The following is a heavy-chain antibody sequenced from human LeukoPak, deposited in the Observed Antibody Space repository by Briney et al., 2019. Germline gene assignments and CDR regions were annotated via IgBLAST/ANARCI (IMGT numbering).Heavy chain of an antibody. J-gene: IGHJ3*02. Sequence: SETLSLTCTVSGGSISSYYWSWIRQPPGKGLEWIGYIYYSGSTNYNPSLKSRVTISVDTSKNQFSLKLSSVTAADTAVYYCAREGYYDSSGYFAFDIWGQGTMVTVSS. CDR2: IYYSGST. CDR3: AREGYYDSSGYFAFDI. CDR1: GGSISSYY. D-gene: IGHD3-22*01. V-gene: IGHV4-59*01.